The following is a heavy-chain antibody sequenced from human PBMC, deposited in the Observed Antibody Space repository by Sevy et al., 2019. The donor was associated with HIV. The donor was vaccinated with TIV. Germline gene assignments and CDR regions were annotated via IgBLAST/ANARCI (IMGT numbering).Heavy chain of an antibody. Sequence: SETLSLTCAVXGGSFSGYYWXWIRQPPGKGLEWIGEINHSGSTNYNPSLKSRVTISVDTSKNQFSLKLSSVTAADTAVYYCARGXGXGWGLGGXXWFXPXXXXTLVTVSS. CDR1: GGSFSGYY. D-gene: IGHD3-16*01. V-gene: IGHV4-34*01. CDR2: INHSGST. J-gene: IGHJ5*02. CDR3: ARGXGXGWGLGGXXWFXP.